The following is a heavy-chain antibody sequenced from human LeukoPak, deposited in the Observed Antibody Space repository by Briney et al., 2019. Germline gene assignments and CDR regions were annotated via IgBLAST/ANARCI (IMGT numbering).Heavy chain of an antibody. V-gene: IGHV4-38-2*02. CDR3: AKLRYYDFEF. Sequence: SGTLSLTCTVSGYSISSGYYWGWIRQPPGKGLQWIGNIYHSGNTYYNPSLKSRVTISVDTSKNQFSLKLSSVTAADTAVYYCAKLRYYDFEFWGQGTLVTVSS. CDR2: IYHSGNT. CDR1: GYSISSGYY. J-gene: IGHJ4*02. D-gene: IGHD3-9*01.